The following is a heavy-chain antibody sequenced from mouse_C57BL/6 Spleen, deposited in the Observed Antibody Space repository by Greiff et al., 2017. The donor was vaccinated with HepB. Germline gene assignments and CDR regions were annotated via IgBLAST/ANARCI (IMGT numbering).Heavy chain of an antibody. CDR2: IYPGDGDT. CDR1: GYAFSSYW. J-gene: IGHJ4*01. D-gene: IGHD2-2*01. CDR3: ARYGYEDYAMDY. V-gene: IGHV1-80*01. Sequence: QVQLQQSGAELVKPGASVKISCKASGYAFSSYWMNWVKQRPGKGLEWIGQIYPGDGDTNYNGKFKGKATLTADKSSSTAYMQLSSQTSEDSAVYFCARYGYEDYAMDYWGQGTSVTVSS.